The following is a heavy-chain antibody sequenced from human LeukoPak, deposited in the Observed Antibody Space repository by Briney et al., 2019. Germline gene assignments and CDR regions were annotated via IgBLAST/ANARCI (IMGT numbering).Heavy chain of an antibody. CDR3: ARGAYDFWSGFPSFDY. V-gene: IGHV4-4*07. D-gene: IGHD3-3*01. Sequence: SETLSLTCTVSGGSISSYYWSWIRQPAGKGLEWIGRIYTSGSTNYNPSLKSRVTMSVDTSKNQFSLKLSSVTAADTAVYYCARGAYDFWSGFPSFDYWGQGTLVTVSS. J-gene: IGHJ4*02. CDR2: IYTSGST. CDR1: GGSISSYY.